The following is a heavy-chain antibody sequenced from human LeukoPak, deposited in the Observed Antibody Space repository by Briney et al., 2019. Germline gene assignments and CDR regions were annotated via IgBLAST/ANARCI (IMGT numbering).Heavy chain of an antibody. CDR2: IIPIFGTA. CDR1: GGTFSSYA. V-gene: IGHV1-69*13. D-gene: IGHD2-8*01. J-gene: IGHJ6*02. Sequence: ASVKVSCKASGGTFSSYAISWVRQAPGQGLEWMGGIIPIFGTANYAQKFQGRVTIAADESTSAAYMELSSLRSDDTAVYYCARVNGPYSYGMDVWGQGTTVTVSS. CDR3: ARVNGPYSYGMDV.